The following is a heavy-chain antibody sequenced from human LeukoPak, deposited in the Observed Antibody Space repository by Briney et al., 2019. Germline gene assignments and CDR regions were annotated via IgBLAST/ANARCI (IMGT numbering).Heavy chain of an antibody. CDR2: ISYDGSN. V-gene: IGHV3-30-3*01. D-gene: IGHD6-13*01. Sequence: GGSLRLSCAASGFTFSSYAMHWVRQAPGKGLEWVAVISYDGSNYYADSVKGRFTISRDNSRDTLYLEMNSLRAEDTAVYSCAKDPAGTKPYYFDYWGQGTLVTVSS. J-gene: IGHJ4*02. CDR1: GFTFSSYA. CDR3: AKDPAGTKPYYFDY.